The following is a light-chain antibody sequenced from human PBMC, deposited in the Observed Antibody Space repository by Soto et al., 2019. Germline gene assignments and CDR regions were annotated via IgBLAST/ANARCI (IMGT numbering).Light chain of an antibody. V-gene: IGKV3-15*01. CDR2: RAS. CDR1: QSVRNY. J-gene: IGKJ1*01. Sequence: EIVMRQSRSTLSVSPGGTATLSFRASQSVRNYLAWYQQKPGQAPRLLIYRASTRATGVPARFSGSGSGTEFTLTISGLQSEDFALYYCQQYQNLWTFGQGTKVDIK. CDR3: QQYQNLWT.